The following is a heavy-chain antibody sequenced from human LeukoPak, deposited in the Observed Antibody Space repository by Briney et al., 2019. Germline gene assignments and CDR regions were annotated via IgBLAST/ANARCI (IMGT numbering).Heavy chain of an antibody. CDR3: ATSPMWFGELFGSYYMDV. J-gene: IGHJ6*03. CDR1: GGSFSGYY. D-gene: IGHD3-10*01. CDR2: INHSGST. Sequence: SETLSLTCAVYGGSFSGYYWSWIRQPPGKGLEWIGEINHSGSTNYNPSLKSRVTISVDTSKNQFSLKVSSVTAADTAVYYCATSPMWFGELFGSYYMDVWGKGTTVTISS. V-gene: IGHV4-34*01.